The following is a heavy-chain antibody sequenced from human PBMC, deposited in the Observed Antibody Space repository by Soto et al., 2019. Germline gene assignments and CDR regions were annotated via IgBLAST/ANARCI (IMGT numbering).Heavy chain of an antibody. V-gene: IGHV3-33*01. CDR2: ISYDGSDT. CDR3: ARDRFGGTEGTNWLDP. J-gene: IGHJ5*02. Sequence: QEQLVQSGGGVAQPGRSLRLSCAASGFKFNSYGMHWVRQAPGKGLEWVAVISYDGSDTSYGDSVKGRFTISRDNSKNTLHLQMSSLRLDDTAVYYCARDRFGGTEGTNWLDPWGQGSLVTVSS. D-gene: IGHD3-10*01. CDR1: GFKFNSYG.